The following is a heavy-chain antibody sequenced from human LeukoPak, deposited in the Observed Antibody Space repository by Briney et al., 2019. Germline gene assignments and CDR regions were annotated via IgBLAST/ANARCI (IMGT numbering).Heavy chain of an antibody. CDR2: IYYTGST. CDR1: GVSISSTTYY. Sequence: SETLSLTXSVSGVSISSTTYYWAWIRQPPGKGLEWIGTIYYTGSTYYNPSLKSRVTISVDTSKNQFTLKLISVTAADTAVYYCARHGEMAVITHLDYWGQGTLVTVSS. J-gene: IGHJ4*02. CDR3: ARHGEMAVITHLDY. D-gene: IGHD5-24*01. V-gene: IGHV4-39*01.